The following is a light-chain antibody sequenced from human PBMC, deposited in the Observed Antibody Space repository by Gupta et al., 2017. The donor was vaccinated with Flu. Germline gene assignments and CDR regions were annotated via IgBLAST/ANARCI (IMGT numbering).Light chain of an antibody. CDR2: EVS. Sequence: DVGGYNYVSWYQQHPGKAPKLMIYEVSNRPSGVSNRFSGSKSGNTASLTISGLQAEDEADYYCSSYTSSSTLVVFGGGTKLTVL. CDR3: SSYTSSSTLVV. J-gene: IGLJ2*01. CDR1: DVGGYNY. V-gene: IGLV2-14*01.